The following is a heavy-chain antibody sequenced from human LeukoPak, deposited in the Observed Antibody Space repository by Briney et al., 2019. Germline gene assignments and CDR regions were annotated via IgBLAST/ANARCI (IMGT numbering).Heavy chain of an antibody. V-gene: IGHV4-30-2*01. CDR1: GGSISSGGYS. CDR3: ARAGEYCSSTSCYPVSDY. CDR2: IYHSGST. J-gene: IGHJ4*02. D-gene: IGHD2-2*01. Sequence: PSETLSLTCAVSGGSISSGGYSWSWIRQPPGKGLEWIGYIYHSGSTYYNPSLKSRVTISVDTSKDQFSLKLSSVTAADTAVYYCARAGEYCSSTSCYPVSDYWGQGTLVTVSS.